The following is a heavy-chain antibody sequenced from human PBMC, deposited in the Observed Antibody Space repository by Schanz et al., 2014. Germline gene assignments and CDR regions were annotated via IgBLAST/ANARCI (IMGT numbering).Heavy chain of an antibody. CDR1: GFAFSVYG. V-gene: IGHV3-21*04. CDR2: ISRSSSYI. Sequence: VQMVESGGGVVQPGRSLRLSCAASGFAFSVYGMHWVRQAPGKGLEWVSSISRSSSYIYYADSVKGRFTISRDNSKNTLYLQMNSLRAEDTAVYYCAKDLLYGAPMPLNHLDYWGQGTLVTVSS. J-gene: IGHJ4*02. D-gene: IGHD2-2*01. CDR3: AKDLLYGAPMPLNHLDY.